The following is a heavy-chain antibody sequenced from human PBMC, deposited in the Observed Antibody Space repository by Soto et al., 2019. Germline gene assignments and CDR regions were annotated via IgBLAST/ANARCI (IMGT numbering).Heavy chain of an antibody. CDR1: GGSISSEGYY. D-gene: IGHD3-9*01. V-gene: IGHV4-31*03. J-gene: IGHJ3*01. CDR2: FYYSGTT. CDR3: ARRHDILTGSDSFDV. Sequence: QVQLQESGPGLVKPSQTLSPTCTLSGGSISSEGYYWTWIRQHPGKCLEWIGDFYYSGTTSYNPSLKRRLTISVDTSTNQFSLRLSSVTAADAAMYYCARRHDILTGSDSFDVWGRGTMVTVSS.